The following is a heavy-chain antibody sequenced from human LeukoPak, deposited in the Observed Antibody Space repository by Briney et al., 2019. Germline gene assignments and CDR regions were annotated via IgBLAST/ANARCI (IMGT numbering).Heavy chain of an antibody. V-gene: IGHV4-34*01. CDR2: INHSGST. CDR3: ATLVLTPGLDY. CDR1: GGSFSGYY. Sequence: SETLSLTCAVYGGSFSGYYWSWIRQPPGKGLEWIGEINHSGSTNYNPSLKSRVTISVDTSKNQFSLKLSSVTAADTAVYYCATLVLTPGLDYWGQGTLVTVSS. D-gene: IGHD3-22*01. J-gene: IGHJ4*02.